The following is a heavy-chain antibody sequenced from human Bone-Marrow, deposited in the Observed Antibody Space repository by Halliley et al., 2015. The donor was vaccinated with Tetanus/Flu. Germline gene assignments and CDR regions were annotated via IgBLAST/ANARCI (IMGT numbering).Heavy chain of an antibody. CDR2: SHYTDST. CDR3: TTGGGWLPDY. Sequence: KGLGWIGVSHYTDSTNYNPSLKGRVPISADTSKNHFSLKLTSVTAADTAVYYCTTGGGWLPDYWGQGTLVTVSS. J-gene: IGHJ4*02. D-gene: IGHD6-19*01. V-gene: IGHV4-61*03.